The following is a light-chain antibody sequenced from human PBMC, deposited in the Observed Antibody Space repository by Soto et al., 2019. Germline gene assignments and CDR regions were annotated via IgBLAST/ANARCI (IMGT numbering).Light chain of an antibody. Sequence: QSALTQPASVSGSPGQSITISCTGTSSDVGGYNYVSWYQQHPGKAPKLMIYEVTNRPSGVSNRFSGSKSGNTASLTISGLQAEDEADYYCSSYSSYTPYVFGTGTKVTVL. CDR2: EVT. V-gene: IGLV2-14*01. J-gene: IGLJ1*01. CDR1: SSDVGGYNY. CDR3: SSYSSYTPYV.